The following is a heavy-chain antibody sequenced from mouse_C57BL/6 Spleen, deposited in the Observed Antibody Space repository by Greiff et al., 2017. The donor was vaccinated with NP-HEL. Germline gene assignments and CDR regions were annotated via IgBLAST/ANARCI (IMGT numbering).Heavy chain of an antibody. CDR2: IYWDDDK. V-gene: IGHV8-12*01. Sequence: QVTLKVSGPGILQSSQTLSLTCSFSGFSLSTSGMGVSWIRQPSGKGLEWLAHIYWDDDKSNNPSLKSRTTISKDTSRNLVFLMITGVDTADTATYCCGRRYDDDVDWFAYWGQGTLVTVSA. D-gene: IGHD2-4*01. J-gene: IGHJ3*01. CDR1: GFSLSTSGMG. CDR3: GRRYDDDVDWFAY.